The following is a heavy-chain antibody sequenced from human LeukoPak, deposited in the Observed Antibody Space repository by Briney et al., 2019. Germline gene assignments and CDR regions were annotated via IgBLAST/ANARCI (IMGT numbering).Heavy chain of an antibody. V-gene: IGHV3-13*01. CDR3: ARGIAVAEEGYWFDP. CDR1: GFTFSSYD. Sequence: GGSLRLSCAASGFTFSSYDMHWVRQATGKGLEWVSAIDTAGDTYYPGSVKGRFTISRENAKNSLYLQMNSLRAGDTAVYYCARGIAVAEEGYWFDPWGQGTLVTVSS. CDR2: IDTAGDT. D-gene: IGHD6-19*01. J-gene: IGHJ5*02.